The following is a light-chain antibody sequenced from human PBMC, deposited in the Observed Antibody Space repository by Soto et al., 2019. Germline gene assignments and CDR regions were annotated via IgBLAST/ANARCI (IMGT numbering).Light chain of an antibody. Sequence: QPVLTQPASVSGSPGQSITISCTGTSSDVGGYNHVSWYQQHPGKAPKLMIYEVSNRPSGVSNRFSGSKSGNTASLTISGLQAEDEADYYCSSYTSSSIRVFGGGTKLTVL. CDR3: SSYTSSSIRV. CDR2: EVS. V-gene: IGLV2-14*01. CDR1: SSDVGGYNH. J-gene: IGLJ3*02.